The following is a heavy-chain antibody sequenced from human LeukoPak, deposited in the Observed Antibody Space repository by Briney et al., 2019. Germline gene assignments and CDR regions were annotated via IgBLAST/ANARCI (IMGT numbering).Heavy chain of an antibody. J-gene: IGHJ4*02. Sequence: QPGGSLRLSCEASGFTFNSYAMNCVRQAPGKGLEWLSMISGSGDNTYYADSVKGRFTISRDNSKNTLYLQMSSLGAGDTAIYYCAKTIHSDFWRGYYSYFDYWGRGTLVTVSS. CDR2: ISGSGDNT. D-gene: IGHD3-3*01. V-gene: IGHV3-23*01. CDR3: AKTIHSDFWRGYYSYFDY. CDR1: GFTFNSYA.